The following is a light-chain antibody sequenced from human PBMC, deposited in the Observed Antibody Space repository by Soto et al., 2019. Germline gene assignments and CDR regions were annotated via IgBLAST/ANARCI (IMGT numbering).Light chain of an antibody. Sequence: EIVLTQSPATLSFSPGERATLSCRASQSVSSYLAWYQQKPGQAPRLLIYDASNRATGIPARFSGSGSGTDFTLTISSLEPADFAVYYCQQRSNWPPLTFGQGTKVDIK. CDR1: QSVSSY. V-gene: IGKV3-11*01. J-gene: IGKJ1*01. CDR2: DAS. CDR3: QQRSNWPPLT.